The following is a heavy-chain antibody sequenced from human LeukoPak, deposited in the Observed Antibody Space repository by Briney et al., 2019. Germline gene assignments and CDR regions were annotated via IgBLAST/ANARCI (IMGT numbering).Heavy chain of an antibody. J-gene: IGHJ4*02. D-gene: IGHD1-14*01. Sequence: ASVKVSCKASGYTFTSYGISWVRQAPRQGLEWMGWISAYNGNTNYAQKLQGRVTMTTDTSTSTAYMELRSLRSDDTAVYYCARTTTGISYVGVDYWGQGTLVTVSS. CDR3: ARTTTGISYVGVDY. CDR2: ISAYNGNT. V-gene: IGHV1-18*01. CDR1: GYTFTSYG.